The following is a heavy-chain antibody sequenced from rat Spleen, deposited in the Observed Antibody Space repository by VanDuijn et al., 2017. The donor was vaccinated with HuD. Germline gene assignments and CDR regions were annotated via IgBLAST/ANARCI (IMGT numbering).Heavy chain of an antibody. CDR1: GFTFSDYG. CDR2: ISYGDRSGHSST. V-gene: IGHV5-29*01. CDR3: ARRYDFDY. Sequence: EVQLVESGGGLVQPGRSLKLSCAASGFTFSDYGMAWVRQAPTKGLEWVATISYGDRSGHSSTYYRDSVKGRFTISRDNPKSTLSLQMDSLRSEDTATYYCARRYDFDYWGQGVMVTVSS. D-gene: IGHD1-11*01. J-gene: IGHJ2*01.